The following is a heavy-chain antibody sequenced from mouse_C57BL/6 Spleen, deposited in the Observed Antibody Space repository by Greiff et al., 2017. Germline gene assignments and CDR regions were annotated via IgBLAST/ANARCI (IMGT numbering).Heavy chain of an antibody. J-gene: IGHJ2*01. CDR3: ARSIYYDYDGYFDY. CDR1: GFTFTDYY. D-gene: IGHD2-4*01. Sequence: EVMLVESGGGLVQPGGSLSLSCAASGFTFTDYYMSWVRQPPGKALEWLGFIRNKANGYTTEYSASVKGRFTISRDNSQSILYLQMKALRAEDSATYYCARSIYYDYDGYFDYWGQGTTLTVSS. CDR2: IRNKANGYTT. V-gene: IGHV7-3*01.